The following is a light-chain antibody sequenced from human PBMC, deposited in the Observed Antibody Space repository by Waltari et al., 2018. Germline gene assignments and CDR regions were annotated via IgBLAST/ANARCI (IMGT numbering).Light chain of an antibody. J-gene: IGKJ2*01. CDR3: QYYGDSPNT. CDR2: SGS. V-gene: IGKV3-20*01. Sequence: EIVLTQSPGTLSLSPGDTATLSCRATPYIDFLAWYQQKPGQPPRLLIFSGSTRATGIPDRFSGRGFGTDFTLTISRLEPEDFAVYYCQYYGDSPNTFGQGTKL. CDR1: PYIDF.